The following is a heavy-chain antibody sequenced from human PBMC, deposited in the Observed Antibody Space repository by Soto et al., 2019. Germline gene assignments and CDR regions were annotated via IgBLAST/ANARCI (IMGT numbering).Heavy chain of an antibody. J-gene: IGHJ4*02. CDR2: ITPFFGST. CDR3: ARPNDTSAYYLFDY. D-gene: IGHD3-22*01. Sequence: QVPLVQSGAEVKKPGSSVKVSCKASGGTFNSFAISWVRQVPGQGLEWMGGITPFFGSTKYAQRFQGRVTITADESMSTAYMELSSLRPEDTAVYYCARPNDTSAYYLFDYWGQGTLVTVSS. CDR1: GGTFNSFA. V-gene: IGHV1-69*01.